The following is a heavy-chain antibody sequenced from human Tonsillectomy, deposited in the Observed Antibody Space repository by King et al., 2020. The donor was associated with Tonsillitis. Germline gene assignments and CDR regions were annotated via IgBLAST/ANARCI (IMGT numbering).Heavy chain of an antibody. CDR3: AGDDEGLVRGVIITLYGMDV. D-gene: IGHD3-10*01. V-gene: IGHV1-18*01. CDR2: ISAYNGNT. J-gene: IGHJ6*02. CDR1: GYTFTSYG. Sequence: VQLVESGAEVKKPGASVKVSCKASGYTFTSYGISWVRQAPGQGLEWMGWISAYNGNTNYAQKLQGRVTMTTDTSTSTAYMELRSLRSDDTAVYYCAGDDEGLVRGVIITLYGMDVWGQGTTVTVSS.